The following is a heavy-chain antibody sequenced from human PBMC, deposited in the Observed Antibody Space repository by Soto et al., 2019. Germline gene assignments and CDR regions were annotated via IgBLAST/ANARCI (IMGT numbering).Heavy chain of an antibody. J-gene: IGHJ4*02. D-gene: IGHD3-22*01. CDR3: ARLGRYYDSSGYLVY. Sequence: GESLKISCKGSGYSFTSYRIIWVRQMPGKGLEWMGRIDPSDSYTNYSPSFQGHVTISADKSISTAYLQWSSLKASDTAMYYCARLGRYYDSSGYLVYWGQGTLVTVSS. CDR1: GYSFTSYR. CDR2: IDPSDSYT. V-gene: IGHV5-10-1*01.